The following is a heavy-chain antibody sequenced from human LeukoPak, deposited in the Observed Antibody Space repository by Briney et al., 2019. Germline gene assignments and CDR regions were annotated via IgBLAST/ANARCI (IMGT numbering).Heavy chain of an antibody. D-gene: IGHD4-11*01. V-gene: IGHV1-69*05. CDR1: GGTFSSYA. Sequence: SVKVSCKASGGTFSSYAISWVRQAPGQGLEWMGRIIPIFGTANYAQKFQGRVTITTDESTGTAYMELSSLRSEDTAVYYCAKHTVTTEVGALWLDPWGQGTLVTVSS. J-gene: IGHJ5*02. CDR2: IIPIFGTA. CDR3: AKHTVTTEVGALWLDP.